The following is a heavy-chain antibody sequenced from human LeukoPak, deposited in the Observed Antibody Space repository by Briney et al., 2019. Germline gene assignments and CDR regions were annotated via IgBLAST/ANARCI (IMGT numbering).Heavy chain of an antibody. Sequence: GGSLRLFCATSGFTFSSYGMSWIRQAPGKGLEWVSSISGSGGSTWYADSVKGRFTISRDNSKNTLYVQMNSLRAEDTAVYYCAASQDVGAYYFDYWGQGTLVTVSS. CDR1: GFTFSSYG. CDR3: AASQDVGAYYFDY. CDR2: ISGSGGST. D-gene: IGHD3-16*01. J-gene: IGHJ4*02. V-gene: IGHV3-23*01.